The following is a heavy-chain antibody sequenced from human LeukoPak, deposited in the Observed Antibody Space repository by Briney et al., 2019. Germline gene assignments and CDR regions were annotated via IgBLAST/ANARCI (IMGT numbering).Heavy chain of an antibody. J-gene: IGHJ6*02. D-gene: IGHD3-3*01. V-gene: IGHV5-51*01. CDR1: GYSFTSYW. CDR2: IYPGDSDT. CDR3: ATTYDVSAREDYYYGMDV. Sequence: GESLKISCKGSGYSFTSYWIGWVRQMPGKGLEWMGIIYPGDSDTRYSPSFQGQVTIAADKSISTTYLQWSSLKASDTAMYYCATTYDVSAREDYYYGMDVWGQGTTVTVSS.